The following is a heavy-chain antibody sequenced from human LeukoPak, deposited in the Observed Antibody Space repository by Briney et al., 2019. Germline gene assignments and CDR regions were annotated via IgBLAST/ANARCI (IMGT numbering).Heavy chain of an antibody. Sequence: SETLSLTCTVSGDSISSGDYYWSWIRQPPGKGLEWIGYIYYSGSTYYNPSLKSRVTISVDTSKNQFSLKLSSVTAADTAVYYCARVARVRDGYNSNYYYGMDVWGQGTTVTVSS. CDR1: GDSISSGDYY. CDR2: IYYSGST. J-gene: IGHJ6*02. D-gene: IGHD5-24*01. V-gene: IGHV4-30-4*01. CDR3: ARVARVRDGYNSNYYYGMDV.